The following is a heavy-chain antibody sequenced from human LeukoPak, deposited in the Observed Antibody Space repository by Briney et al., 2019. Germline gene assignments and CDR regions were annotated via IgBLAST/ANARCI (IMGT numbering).Heavy chain of an antibody. J-gene: IGHJ6*04. D-gene: IGHD1-1*01. CDR3: ARATTGTSQELDV. CDR2: IYYSGST. Sequence: PSETLSLTCTVSGGSISSSSYYWGWIRQPPGKGLEWIGSIYYSGSTYYNPSLKSRVTISVDTSKNQFSLKLSSVTAADTAVYYCARATTGTSQELDVWGKGTTVTVSS. CDR1: GGSISSSSYY. V-gene: IGHV4-39*07.